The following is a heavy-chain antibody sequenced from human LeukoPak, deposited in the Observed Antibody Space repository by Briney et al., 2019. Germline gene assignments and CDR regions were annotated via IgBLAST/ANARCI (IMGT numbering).Heavy chain of an antibody. D-gene: IGHD6-13*01. CDR2: ISYDGSNK. Sequence: PGGSLRLSCAASGFTFSSYAMSWARQAPGKGLEWVAIISYDGSNKYYTDSVKGRFTISRDNSKNTLYLQMNSLRAEDTAVYYCAKEEYISSWYPSDYWGQGTLVTVSS. CDR3: AKEEYISSWYPSDY. J-gene: IGHJ4*02. CDR1: GFTFSSYA. V-gene: IGHV3-30*18.